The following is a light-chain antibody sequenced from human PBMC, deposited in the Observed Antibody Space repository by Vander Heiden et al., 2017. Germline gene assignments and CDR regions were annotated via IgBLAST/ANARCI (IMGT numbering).Light chain of an antibody. V-gene: IGLV2-8*01. CDR1: SSDVGGYNY. CDR3: SSYAGSNNYV. J-gene: IGLJ1*01. CDR2: EVS. Sequence: QSALTQPPSASGSPGQSVTISCTGTSSDVGGYNYVSWYQQHPGKAPKLMIYEVSKRPEGVPDRCSGSKAGNTASLTVSGLQAEEEADYYCSSYAGSNNYVFGTGTKVTVL.